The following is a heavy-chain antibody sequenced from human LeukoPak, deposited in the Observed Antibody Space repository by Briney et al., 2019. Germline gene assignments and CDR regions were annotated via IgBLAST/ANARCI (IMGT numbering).Heavy chain of an antibody. Sequence: GGSLRLSCAASGFTFSSYGMHWVRQAPGKGLEWVAVISYDGSNKYYADSVKGRFTISRDNSKNTLYLQMNSLRAEDTAVYYCARMPHYGDLNYSFDYWGQGTLVTVSS. CDR3: ARMPHYGDLNYSFDY. CDR1: GFTFSSYG. V-gene: IGHV3-30*03. CDR2: ISYDGSNK. D-gene: IGHD4-17*01. J-gene: IGHJ4*02.